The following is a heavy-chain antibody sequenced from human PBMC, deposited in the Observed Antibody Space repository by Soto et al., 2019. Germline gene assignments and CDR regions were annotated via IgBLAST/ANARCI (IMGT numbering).Heavy chain of an antibody. CDR3: ARTYYYDSSGPPPTDYYGMDV. V-gene: IGHV1-3*01. CDR2: INAGNGNT. J-gene: IGHJ6*02. Sequence: ASVKVSCKASGYTFTSYAMHWVRQAPGQRLEWMGWINAGNGNTKYSQKFQGRVTITRDTSASTAYMELSRLRSDDTAVYYCARTYYYDSSGPPPTDYYGMDVWGQGTTVTVSS. D-gene: IGHD3-22*01. CDR1: GYTFTSYA.